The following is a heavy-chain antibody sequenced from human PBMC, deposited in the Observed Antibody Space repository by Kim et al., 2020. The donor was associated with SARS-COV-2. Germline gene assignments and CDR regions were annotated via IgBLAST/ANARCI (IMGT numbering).Heavy chain of an antibody. CDR1: GFTVSSNY. D-gene: IGHD1-26*01. J-gene: IGHJ4*02. V-gene: IGHV3-53*04. CDR3: AGTGIVGATNGFDY. CDR2: IYSGGST. Sequence: GGSLRLSCAASGFTVSSNYMSWVRQAPGKGLEWVSVIYSGGSTYYADSVKGRFTISRHNSKNTLYLQMNSLRAEDTAVYYCAGTGIVGATNGFDYWGQGTLVTVSS.